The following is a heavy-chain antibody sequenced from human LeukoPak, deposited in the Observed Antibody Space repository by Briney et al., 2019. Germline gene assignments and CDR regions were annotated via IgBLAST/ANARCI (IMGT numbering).Heavy chain of an antibody. CDR3: ARVDWGTVAAAI. J-gene: IGHJ4*02. D-gene: IGHD6-13*01. Sequence: ASVKVSCKASGYTFTSYYMHWVRQAPGQGLEWMGIVNPSGGSTSYAQKFQGRVTMTRDTSTSTVYMELSSLRSEDTAVYYCARVDWGTVAAAIWGQGTLVTVSS. CDR2: VNPSGGST. V-gene: IGHV1-46*01. CDR1: GYTFTSYY.